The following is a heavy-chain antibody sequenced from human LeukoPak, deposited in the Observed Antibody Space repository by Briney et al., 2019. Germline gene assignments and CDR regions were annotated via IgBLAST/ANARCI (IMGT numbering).Heavy chain of an antibody. CDR2: IWYDGSNK. J-gene: IGHJ4*02. V-gene: IGHV3-33*06. D-gene: IGHD6-13*01. CDR3: AKDLWAAAGTPSGDY. Sequence: PGGSLRLSCAASGFTFSSYGMHWVRQAPGKGLEWVAVIWYDGSNKYYADSVKGRFTISRDNSKNTLYLQMNSLRAEDTAVYYCAKDLWAAAGTPSGDYWGQGTLVTVSS. CDR1: GFTFSSYG.